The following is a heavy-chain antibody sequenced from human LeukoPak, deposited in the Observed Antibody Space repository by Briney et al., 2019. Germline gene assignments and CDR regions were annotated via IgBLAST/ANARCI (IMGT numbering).Heavy chain of an antibody. J-gene: IGHJ1*01. CDR1: GGSISSYY. V-gene: IGHV4-59*01. D-gene: IGHD3-22*01. Sequence: SETLSLTCTVSGGSISSYYWSWIRQPPGKGLEWIGYIYYSGSTNYNPSLKSRVTISVDTSKNQFSLKLSSVTAADTAVYYCARDRCYYDSSGYYQGEYFQHWGQGTLVTVSS. CDR3: ARDRCYYDSSGYYQGEYFQH. CDR2: IYYSGST.